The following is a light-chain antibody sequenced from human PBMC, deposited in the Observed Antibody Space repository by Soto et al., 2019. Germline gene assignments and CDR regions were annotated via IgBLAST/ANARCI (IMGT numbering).Light chain of an antibody. CDR3: QQSYSTLSIT. CDR1: ESISRH. J-gene: IGKJ5*01. V-gene: IGKV1-39*01. CDR2: AAS. Sequence: DIQMTQSPSSLSASVGDRVTITCRASESISRHLIWYQQKPGKAPKLLIYAASSLQNGVPSRLSGSGSGTDFTLTISNLQPEDFATYYCQQSYSTLSITFGQGTRLEIK.